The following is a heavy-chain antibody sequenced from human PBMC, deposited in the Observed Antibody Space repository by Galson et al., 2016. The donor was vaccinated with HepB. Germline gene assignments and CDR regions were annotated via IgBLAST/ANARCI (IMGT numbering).Heavy chain of an antibody. CDR1: GYNFSDYG. CDR2: INANTGKS. D-gene: IGHD1-1*01. Sequence: SVKVSCKASGYNFSDYGINWVRQAPGQGLEWMGWINANTGKSTYGPGYTGHLVFSSDTSVTTAYLQISSLETEDSAFYYCARGSLTSPGTIDSWGQGALVTVSS. V-gene: IGHV7-4-1*01. CDR3: ARGSLTSPGTIDS. J-gene: IGHJ4*02.